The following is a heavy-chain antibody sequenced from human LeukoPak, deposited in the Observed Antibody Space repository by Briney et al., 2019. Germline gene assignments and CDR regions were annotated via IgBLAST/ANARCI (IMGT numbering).Heavy chain of an antibody. CDR1: GGSFSGYY. CDR2: INDSGGS. Sequence: SETLSLTCAVYGGSFSGYYWSWIRQPPGKGLEWIGEINDSGGSNYYSSLKSRVTISVDTSKNQFSLKLTAVTAADTVVYYCARGSHGYYDSRDGFDMWGRGTMVTVSS. CDR3: ARGSHGYYDSRDGFDM. V-gene: IGHV4-34*01. D-gene: IGHD3-22*01. J-gene: IGHJ3*02.